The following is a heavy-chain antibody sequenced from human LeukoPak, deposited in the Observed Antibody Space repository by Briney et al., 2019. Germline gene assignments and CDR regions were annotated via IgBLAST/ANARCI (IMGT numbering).Heavy chain of an antibody. CDR3: ARRGVVGATTVWFDP. D-gene: IGHD1-26*01. Sequence: PETLSLTCAVYGGSFSGYYWSWIRQPPGKGLEWIGEINHSGSTNYNPSLKSRVTISVDTSKNQFSLKLSSVTAADTAVYYCARRGVVGATTVWFDPWGQGTLVTVSS. CDR2: INHSGST. V-gene: IGHV4-34*01. CDR1: GGSFSGYY. J-gene: IGHJ5*02.